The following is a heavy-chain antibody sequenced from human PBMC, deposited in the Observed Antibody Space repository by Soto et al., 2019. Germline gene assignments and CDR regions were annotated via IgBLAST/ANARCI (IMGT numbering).Heavy chain of an antibody. Sequence: GESLKISCKGSGYSFTSYWIGWVRQMPGKGLEWMGIIYPGDSDTRYSPSFQGQVTISADKSISTAYLQWSSLKASDTAMYYCASSHYYDSSGYRPISFDYWGQGTLVTVSS. CDR3: ASSHYYDSSGYRPISFDY. V-gene: IGHV5-51*01. D-gene: IGHD3-22*01. J-gene: IGHJ4*02. CDR1: GYSFTSYW. CDR2: IYPGDSDT.